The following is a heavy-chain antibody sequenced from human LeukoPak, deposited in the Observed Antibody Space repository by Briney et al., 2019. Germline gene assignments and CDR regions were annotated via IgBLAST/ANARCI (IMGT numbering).Heavy chain of an antibody. V-gene: IGHV1-69*01. J-gene: IGHJ5*02. D-gene: IGHD4-17*01. CDR3: ATNKGQYGDYSNWFDP. CDR1: GGTFSSYA. Sequence: EASVKVSCKASGGTFSSYAISWVRQAPGQGLEWMGGIIPIFGTANYAQKFQGRVTITADESTSTAYMELSSLRSEDTAVYYCATNKGQYGDYSNWFDPWGQGTLVTVSS. CDR2: IIPIFGTA.